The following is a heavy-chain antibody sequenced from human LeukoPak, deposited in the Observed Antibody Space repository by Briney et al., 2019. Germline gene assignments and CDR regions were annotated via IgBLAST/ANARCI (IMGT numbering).Heavy chain of an antibody. V-gene: IGHV4-39*07. CDR2: IYYSGST. Sequence: SETLSLTCTVSGGSISSSSYYWGWIRQPPGKGLEWIGSIYYSGSTYYNPSLKSRVTISVDTSKNQFSLKLSSVTAADTAVYYCARVENYYGSGSTPTFDYWGQGTLVTVSS. CDR3: ARVENYYGSGSTPTFDY. D-gene: IGHD3-10*01. CDR1: GGSISSSSYY. J-gene: IGHJ4*02.